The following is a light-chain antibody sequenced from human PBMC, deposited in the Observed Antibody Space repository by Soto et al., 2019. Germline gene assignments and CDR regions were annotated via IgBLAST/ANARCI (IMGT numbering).Light chain of an antibody. Sequence: EIMLTQSPATLSLSPGERATLSCRASQSVSSFVAWYQQKPGQAPRLLIYDASIRAIGIPARFSGSGSETDFTLTISSLEPEDFAVYYCQQRSNWPLTFGGGTKVEIK. CDR3: QQRSNWPLT. V-gene: IGKV3-11*01. J-gene: IGKJ4*01. CDR1: QSVSSF. CDR2: DAS.